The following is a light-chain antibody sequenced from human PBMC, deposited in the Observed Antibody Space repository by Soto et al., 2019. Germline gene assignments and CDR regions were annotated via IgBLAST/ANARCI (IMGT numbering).Light chain of an antibody. Sequence: EIVMTQSPATLSVSPGERVTLSCRASQSVSSNLAWYQLKPGQAPRLLIYGASTRATGIPARFSGSGSGTEFTLTISSLQSEDFAVYYCQHYNNWPRTFGQGTKVEIK. CDR3: QHYNNWPRT. J-gene: IGKJ1*01. CDR1: QSVSSN. CDR2: GAS. V-gene: IGKV3-15*01.